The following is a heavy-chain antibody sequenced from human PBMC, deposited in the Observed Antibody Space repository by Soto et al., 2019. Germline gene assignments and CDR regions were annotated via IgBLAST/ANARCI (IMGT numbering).Heavy chain of an antibody. CDR3: ARHRSSEYGGKAGVYYHGMDV. J-gene: IGHJ6*04. V-gene: IGHV5-10-1*01. D-gene: IGHD4-17*01. CDR2: IDPSDSYT. CDR1: GYSFTSYW. Sequence: GESLKISCKGSGYSFTSYWISWVRQMPGKGLEWMGRIDPSDSYTNYSPSFQDHVTISADKSISTAYLQWTNLNASDTAMYYCARHRSSEYGGKAGVYYHGMDVGGKGTRVTVS.